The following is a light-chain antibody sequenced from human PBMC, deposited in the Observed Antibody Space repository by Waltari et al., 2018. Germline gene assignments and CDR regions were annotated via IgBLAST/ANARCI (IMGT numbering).Light chain of an antibody. Sequence: EVVLTQSPGTLSLSPGERATLSCRASQRLIKRYVAWYHQKPGQAPTFLIYGASNRAAGIPDRFSGSGSETDFTLTISRLEPEDFGVYYCQQYGSSVMYTFGQGTRLEIK. J-gene: IGKJ2*01. CDR3: QQYGSSVMYT. CDR1: QRLIKRY. V-gene: IGKV3-20*01. CDR2: GAS.